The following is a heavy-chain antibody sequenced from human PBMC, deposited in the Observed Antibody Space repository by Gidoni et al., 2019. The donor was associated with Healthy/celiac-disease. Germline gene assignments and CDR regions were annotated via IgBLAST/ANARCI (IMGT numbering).Heavy chain of an antibody. CDR1: GFTFSGSA. CDR2: IRSKANSYAT. V-gene: IGHV3-73*02. CDR3: TRHIRFRDYYGMDV. D-gene: IGHD2-21*01. J-gene: IGHJ6*02. Sequence: EVQLVESGGGLVQPGGSLTLSCAASGFTFSGSAMHWVRQASGKGLEWVGRIRSKANSYATAYAASVKGRFTISRDDSKNTAYLQMNSLKTEDTAVYYCTRHIRFRDYYGMDVWGQGTTVTVSS.